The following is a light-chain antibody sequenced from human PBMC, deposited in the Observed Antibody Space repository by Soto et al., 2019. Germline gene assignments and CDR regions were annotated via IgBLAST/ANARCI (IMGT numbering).Light chain of an antibody. CDR2: KTS. Sequence: DIQLTQSPSTLSASVGDRVTITCRASQSISSWLAWYQQKPGKAPNLLIYKTSNFESGVPSRFSGSGSGTEFTLTISSLQPDDFATYYCQYCNDYCWTFGQGTKVEIK. CDR3: QYCNDYCWT. J-gene: IGKJ1*01. V-gene: IGKV1-5*03. CDR1: QSISSW.